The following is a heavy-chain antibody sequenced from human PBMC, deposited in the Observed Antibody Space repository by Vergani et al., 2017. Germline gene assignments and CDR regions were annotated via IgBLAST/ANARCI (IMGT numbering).Heavy chain of an antibody. D-gene: IGHD5-12*01. Sequence: QEQLVQSGSELSEPGASVKVSCKASGYPFSSYVMNWVRQAPGQGLEWMGWINPNSGGTNYAQKFQGRVTMTRDTSISTAYMELSRLRSDDTAVYYCARAWATGIYGMDVWGQGTTVTVSS. CDR3: ARAWATGIYGMDV. V-gene: IGHV1-2*02. J-gene: IGHJ6*02. CDR2: INPNSGGT. CDR1: GYPFSSYV.